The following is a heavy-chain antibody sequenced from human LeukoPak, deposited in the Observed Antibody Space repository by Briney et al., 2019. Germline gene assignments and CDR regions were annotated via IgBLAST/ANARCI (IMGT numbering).Heavy chain of an antibody. CDR1: AYSFTTYR. D-gene: IGHD1-14*01. CDR2: IYPGDSDT. Sequence: GESLKISCKGSAYSFTTYRIGWVRQMPGKGLEWMGIIYPGDSDTKYSPSFQGQVTISADKSISTAYLQWSSLKASDTAMYYCARSPSGILGAFDIWGQGTMVTVSS. V-gene: IGHV5-51*01. J-gene: IGHJ3*02. CDR3: ARSPSGILGAFDI.